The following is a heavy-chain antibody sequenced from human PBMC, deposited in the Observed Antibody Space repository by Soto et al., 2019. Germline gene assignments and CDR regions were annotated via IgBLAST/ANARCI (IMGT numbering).Heavy chain of an antibody. CDR1: GGSISSNNW. Sequence: QVQLQESGPGLVNPSETLSLTCAVSGGSISSNNWWSWFRQPPGKGLEWIGEISHCGSTNYSPSLRSRVTMSLDKSENQFFLKLISVTAADSAMYYCARQSGSYYAHWGQGTLVTVSS. CDR3: ARQSGSYYAH. CDR2: ISHCGST. D-gene: IGHD1-26*01. V-gene: IGHV4-4*02. J-gene: IGHJ4*02.